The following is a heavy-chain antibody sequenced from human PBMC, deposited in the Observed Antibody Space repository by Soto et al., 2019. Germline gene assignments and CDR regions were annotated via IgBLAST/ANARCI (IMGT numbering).Heavy chain of an antibody. CDR3: ARMAAAGKYYYGLDV. Sequence: PGESLKISCKGSGYSFTSYWIGWVRQMPGKGLEWMGIIYPGDSDTRYSPSFQGQVTISADKSISTAYLQWSSLKASDTAMYYCARMAAAGKYYYGLDVWGQGTTVTVSS. J-gene: IGHJ6*02. CDR1: GYSFTSYW. V-gene: IGHV5-51*01. CDR2: IYPGDSDT. D-gene: IGHD6-13*01.